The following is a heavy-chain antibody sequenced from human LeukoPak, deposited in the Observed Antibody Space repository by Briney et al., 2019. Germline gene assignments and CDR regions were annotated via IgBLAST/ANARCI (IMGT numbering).Heavy chain of an antibody. J-gene: IGHJ6*02. CDR1: GFSFSNYA. Sequence: GGSLRLSCAASGFSFSNYAMSWVRQAPGKGLEWVSGISGGGGAKYYADPVKGRFTISSDNFKNMLFLQMISLRAEDTAVYYCAKEFGLSRYGLDVWGQGTTVTVSS. D-gene: IGHD3-16*01. CDR3: AKEFGLSRYGLDV. CDR2: ISGGGGAK. V-gene: IGHV3-23*01.